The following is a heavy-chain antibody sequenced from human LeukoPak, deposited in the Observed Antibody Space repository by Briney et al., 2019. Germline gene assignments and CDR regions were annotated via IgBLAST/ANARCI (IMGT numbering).Heavy chain of an antibody. CDR3: ARDLEDILTVDY. D-gene: IGHD3-9*01. Sequence: GGSLRLSCAASGFTFSGYGMHWVRQAPGKGLEWVAFIRYDGSNKYYADSVKGRFTISRDNAKNSLYLQMNSLRAEDTAVYYCARDLEDILTVDYRGQGTLVTVSS. V-gene: IGHV3-30*02. CDR1: GFTFSGYG. CDR2: IRYDGSNK. J-gene: IGHJ4*02.